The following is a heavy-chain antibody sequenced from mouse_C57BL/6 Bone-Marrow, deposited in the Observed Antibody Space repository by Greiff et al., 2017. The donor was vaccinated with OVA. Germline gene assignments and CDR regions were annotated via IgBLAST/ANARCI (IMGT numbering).Heavy chain of an antibody. CDR3: ARLGIYYGPWFAY. J-gene: IGHJ3*01. D-gene: IGHD2-1*01. CDR1: GFTFTDYY. Sequence: DVKLVESGGGLVQPGGSLSLSCAASGFTFTDYYMSWVRQPPGKALEWLGFIRNKANGYTTEYSASVKGRFTISRDNSQSILYLQMNALRAEDSATYYCARLGIYYGPWFAYWGQGTLVTVSA. CDR2: IRNKANGYTT. V-gene: IGHV7-3*01.